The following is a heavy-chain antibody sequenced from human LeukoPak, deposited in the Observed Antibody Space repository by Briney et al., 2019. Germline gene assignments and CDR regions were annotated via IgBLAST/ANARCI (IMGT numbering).Heavy chain of an antibody. CDR2: INPSGGST. Sequence: ASVTVSFKASVYTFTNYYMHWVRQAPGQGLEWMGIINPSGGSTSYAQKFQGRVTMTRDTSTSTVYMELSSLRSEDTAVYYCARVGYCSGDSCYNDYWGQGTLVTVSS. J-gene: IGHJ4*02. CDR3: ARVGYCSGDSCYNDY. D-gene: IGHD2-15*01. CDR1: VYTFTNYY. V-gene: IGHV1-46*01.